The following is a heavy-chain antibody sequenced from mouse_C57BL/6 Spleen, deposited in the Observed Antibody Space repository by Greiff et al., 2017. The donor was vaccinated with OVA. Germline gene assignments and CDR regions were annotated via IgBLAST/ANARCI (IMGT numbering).Heavy chain of an antibody. CDR3: ARQGSNYVFWYFDV. CDR1: GFTFSDYY. D-gene: IGHD2-5*01. CDR2: ISNGGGST. V-gene: IGHV5-12*01. J-gene: IGHJ1*03. Sequence: EVHLVESGGGLVQPGGSLKLSCAASGFTFSDYYMYWVRQTPEKRLEWVAYISNGGGSTYYPDTVKGRFTISRDNAKNTLYLQMSRLKSEDTAMYYCARQGSNYVFWYFDVWGTGTTVTVSS.